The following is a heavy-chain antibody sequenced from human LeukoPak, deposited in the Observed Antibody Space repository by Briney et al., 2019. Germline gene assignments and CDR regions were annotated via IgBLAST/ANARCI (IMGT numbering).Heavy chain of an antibody. J-gene: IGHJ4*02. V-gene: IGHV6-1*01. CDR2: TYYRSKWYN. Sequence: SQTLSLTCALSGDTVSSKSAAWNWIRQPPTRCLEWLGRTYYRSKWYNDYAVSVKSRITINPDTSKNQFSLQLNSVAPEDTAVYYCARTTGHFDYWGQGTLVTVSS. CDR1: GDTVSSKSAA. D-gene: IGHD2-8*02. CDR3: ARTTGHFDY.